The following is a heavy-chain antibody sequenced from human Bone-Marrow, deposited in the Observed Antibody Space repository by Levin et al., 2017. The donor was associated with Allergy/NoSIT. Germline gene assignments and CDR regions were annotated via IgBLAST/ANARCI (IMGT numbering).Heavy chain of an antibody. CDR3: ARAPYYGPARPYQSDY. CDR2: VYYTGST. J-gene: IGHJ4*02. D-gene: IGHD3-10*01. Sequence: PSETLSLTCSVSGGSISSSTYSWGWIRQPPGKGLEWIGNVYYTGSTHYNPSLKSRVTISADTSKNQFPLKLSSVTAADTAVYYCARAPYYGPARPYQSDYWGQGTLVTVSS. CDR1: GGSISSSTYS. V-gene: IGHV4-39*06.